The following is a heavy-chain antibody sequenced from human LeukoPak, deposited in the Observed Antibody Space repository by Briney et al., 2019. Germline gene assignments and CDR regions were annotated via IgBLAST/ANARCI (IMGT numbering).Heavy chain of an antibody. CDR2: ISGSGGST. J-gene: IGHJ4*02. CDR1: GFTFSSYA. Sequence: GGSLRLSCAASGFTFSSYAMSWVCQAPGKGLEWVSAISGSGGSTYYADSVKGRFTISRDNSKNTLYLQMNSLRAEDTAVYYCAKMAGGTMIVALFDYWGQGTLVTVSS. V-gene: IGHV3-23*01. CDR3: AKMAGGTMIVALFDY. D-gene: IGHD3-22*01.